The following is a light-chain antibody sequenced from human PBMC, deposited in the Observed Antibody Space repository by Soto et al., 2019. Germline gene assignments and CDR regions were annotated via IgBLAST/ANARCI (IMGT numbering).Light chain of an antibody. V-gene: IGKV3-20*01. Sequence: EIVLTQSPGTLSLSPGERATLSCRASQSVGSNYLAWYQQTPGQAPRLLIHGASTRAPGIPDRFSGSGSGTDFTLTLSRLESEDSAVYYWHQYASSPLTIGQGTRLEIK. J-gene: IGKJ5*01. CDR2: GAS. CDR1: QSVGSNY. CDR3: HQYASSPLT.